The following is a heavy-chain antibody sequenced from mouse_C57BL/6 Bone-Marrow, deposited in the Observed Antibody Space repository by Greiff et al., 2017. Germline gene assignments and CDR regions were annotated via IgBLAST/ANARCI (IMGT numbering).Heavy chain of an antibody. D-gene: IGHD2-3*01. Sequence: VQLQESGAELVKPGASVKMSCKASGYTFTSYWITWVKQRPGQGLEWIGDIYPGSGSTNYNEKFKSKATLTVDTSSSTAYMQLSSLTSEDSAVYYCARSDYDDDFDVWGTGTTVTVSS. J-gene: IGHJ1*03. CDR1: GYTFTSYW. CDR3: ARSDYDDDFDV. V-gene: IGHV1-55*01. CDR2: IYPGSGST.